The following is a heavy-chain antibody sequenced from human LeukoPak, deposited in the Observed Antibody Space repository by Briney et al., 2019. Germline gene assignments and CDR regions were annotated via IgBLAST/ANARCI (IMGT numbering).Heavy chain of an antibody. Sequence: PSQTLSLTRAVSGGSISSGGYSWSWIRQPPGKGLEWIGYIYHSGSTYHNPSLKSRVTISVDRSKNQFSLKLSSVTAADTAVYYCARVRGYGDYISHFDYWGQGTLVTVSS. V-gene: IGHV4-30-2*01. CDR1: GGSISSGGYS. J-gene: IGHJ4*02. CDR3: ARVRGYGDYISHFDY. CDR2: IYHSGST. D-gene: IGHD4-17*01.